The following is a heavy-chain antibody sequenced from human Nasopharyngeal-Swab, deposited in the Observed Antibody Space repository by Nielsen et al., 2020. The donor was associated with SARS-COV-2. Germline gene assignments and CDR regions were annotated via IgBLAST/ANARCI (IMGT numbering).Heavy chain of an antibody. J-gene: IGHJ6*02. D-gene: IGHD6-19*01. V-gene: IGHV4-39*01. CDR1: GGSISSSSYY. Sequence: SETLSLTCTVSGGSISSSSYYWGWIRQPPGKGLEWIGSIYYSGSTYYNPSLKSRVTISVATSKNQFSLKLSSVTAADTAVYYCASRLGYSSGWAPLGYYYYGMDVWGQGTTVTVSS. CDR2: IYYSGST. CDR3: ASRLGYSSGWAPLGYYYYGMDV.